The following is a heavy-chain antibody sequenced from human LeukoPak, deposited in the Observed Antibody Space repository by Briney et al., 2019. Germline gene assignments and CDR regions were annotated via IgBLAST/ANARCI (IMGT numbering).Heavy chain of an antibody. D-gene: IGHD3-10*01. J-gene: IGHJ6*03. CDR3: ARRYYYGSGSYFVYSYYYMDV. CDR1: GGSFSGYY. Sequence: SETLSLTCAVYGGSFSGYYWSWIRQPPGKGLEWIGEINHSGSTNYNPSLKSRVTTSVDTSKNQFSLKLSSVTAADTAVYYCARRYYYGSGSYFVYSYYYMDVWGKGTTVTISS. V-gene: IGHV4-34*01. CDR2: INHSGST.